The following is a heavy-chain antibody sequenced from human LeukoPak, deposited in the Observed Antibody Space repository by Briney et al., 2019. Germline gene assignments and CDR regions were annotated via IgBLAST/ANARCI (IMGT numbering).Heavy chain of an antibody. V-gene: IGHV3-30*01. CDR2: ISYDGSNK. CDR1: GFTFSSYA. Sequence: GGSLRLSCATSGFTFSSYAMHWVRQAPGKGLEWVAVISYDGSNKYYADSVKGRFTISRDNSKNTLYLQMNSLRAEDTAVYYCARIPTITTQDVWGKGTTVTVSS. CDR3: ARIPTITTQDV. J-gene: IGHJ6*04. D-gene: IGHD3-3*01.